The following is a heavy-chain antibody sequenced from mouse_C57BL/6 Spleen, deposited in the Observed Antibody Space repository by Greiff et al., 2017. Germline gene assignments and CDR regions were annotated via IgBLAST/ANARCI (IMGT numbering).Heavy chain of an antibody. J-gene: IGHJ2*01. D-gene: IGHD1-1*01. CDR2: IRNKANGYTT. Sequence: EVQRVESGGGLVQPGGSLSLSCAASGFTFTDYYMSWVRQPPGKALEWLGFIRNKANGYTTEYSASVKGRFTISRDNSQSILYLQMNALRAEDSATYYCARYKSSCFDYWGQGTTLTVSS. CDR3: ARYKSSCFDY. CDR1: GFTFTDYY. V-gene: IGHV7-3*01.